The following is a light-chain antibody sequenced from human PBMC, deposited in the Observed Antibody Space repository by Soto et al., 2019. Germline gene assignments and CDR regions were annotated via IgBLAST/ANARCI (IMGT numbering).Light chain of an antibody. V-gene: IGLV1-40*01. Sequence: QSVLTQPPSVSGAPGQRVTISCTGSSSNIGAGYDVHWYQQLPGTAPKLLIYGNSSRPSGVPDRFSGSKSGTSASLAITGLQAEDEADYYCQSYDSSLSGYVVGTGTKVTVL. CDR1: SSNIGAGYD. J-gene: IGLJ1*01. CDR2: GNS. CDR3: QSYDSSLSGYV.